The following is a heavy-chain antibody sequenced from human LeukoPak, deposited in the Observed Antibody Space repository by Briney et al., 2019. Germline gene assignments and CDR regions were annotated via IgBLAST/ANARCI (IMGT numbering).Heavy chain of an antibody. D-gene: IGHD1-26*01. CDR3: ARDLTRGSYPGG. CDR1: GFTFSSYS. V-gene: IGHV3-21*01. CDR2: ISSSSSYI. J-gene: IGHJ4*02. Sequence: RGSLRLSCAASGFTFSSYSMNWVRQAPGKGLEWVSSISSSSSYIYYADSVKGRFTISRDNAKNSLYLQMNSLRAEDTAVYYCARDLTRGSYPGGWGQGTLVTVSS.